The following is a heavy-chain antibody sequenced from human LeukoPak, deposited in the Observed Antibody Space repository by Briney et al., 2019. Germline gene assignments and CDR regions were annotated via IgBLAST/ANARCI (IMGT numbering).Heavy chain of an antibody. D-gene: IGHD1-26*01. V-gene: IGHV3-48*03. CDR1: GFTFSSYE. J-gene: IGHJ4*02. CDR3: ARDGQWELGGGDY. CDR2: ISSSGSTI. Sequence: GGSLRLSCAASGFTFSSYEMNWVCQAPGKGLEWVSYISSSGSTIYYAGSVKGRFTISRDNAKNSLYLQMNSLRAEDTAVYYCARDGQWELGGGDYWGQGTLVTVSS.